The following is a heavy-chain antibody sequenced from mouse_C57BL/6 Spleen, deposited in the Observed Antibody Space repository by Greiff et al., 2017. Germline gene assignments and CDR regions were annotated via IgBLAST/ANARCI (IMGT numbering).Heavy chain of an antibody. CDR3: ARSFNPYYFDY. J-gene: IGHJ2*01. CDR2: IYPGDGDT. Sequence: QVQLQQSGPELVKPGASVKISCKASGYAFSSSWMNWVKQRPGTGLEWIGRIYPGDGDTNYNGKFKGKATLTADKSSSTAYMQLSSLTSEDSAVYFCARSFNPYYFDYWGQGTTLTVSS. CDR1: GYAFSSSW. V-gene: IGHV1-82*01. D-gene: IGHD6-1*01.